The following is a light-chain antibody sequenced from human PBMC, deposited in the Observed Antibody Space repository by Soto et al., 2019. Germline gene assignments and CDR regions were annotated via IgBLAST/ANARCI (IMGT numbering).Light chain of an antibody. V-gene: IGKV1D-12*01. CDR3: PESNSFPHT. CDR2: AAS. J-gene: IGKJ4*01. CDR1: QGISSW. Sequence: DIQMTQSPSSVSASVGDRVTITCRASQGISSWLAWYQQKRGKAPKLLIYAASSLQSGVPSTFIGSGSAADFSLTISSLQTEDFAADYCPESNSFPHTFGGGTKVEIK.